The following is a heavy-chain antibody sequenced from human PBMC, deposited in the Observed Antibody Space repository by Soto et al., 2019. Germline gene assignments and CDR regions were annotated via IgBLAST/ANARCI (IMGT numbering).Heavy chain of an antibody. D-gene: IGHD5-18*01. CDR2: IYPGDSDT. Sequence: ESLKISCKGSGYSFSTYWIGWVRQMPGKGLEWMGIIYPGDSDTRYSPSFQGQVTISADRSISTAYLQWSSLKASDTAIFFCARESRSMVKGYYYGMDVWGQGTTVTVSS. CDR3: ARESRSMVKGYYYGMDV. CDR1: GYSFSTYW. V-gene: IGHV5-51*01. J-gene: IGHJ6*02.